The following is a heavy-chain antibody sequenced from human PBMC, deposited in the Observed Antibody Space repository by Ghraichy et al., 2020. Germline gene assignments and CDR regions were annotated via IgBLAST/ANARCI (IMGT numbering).Heavy chain of an antibody. D-gene: IGHD1-26*01. CDR3: ARGDQREWELLGN. J-gene: IGHJ4*02. CDR1: GYTFTSYA. V-gene: IGHV1-3*01. Sequence: ASVKVSCKASGYTFTSYAMHWVRQAPGQRLEWMGWINAGNGNTKYSQKFQGRVTITRDTSASTAYMELSSLRSEDTAVYYCARGDQREWELLGNWGQGTLVTVSS. CDR2: INAGNGNT.